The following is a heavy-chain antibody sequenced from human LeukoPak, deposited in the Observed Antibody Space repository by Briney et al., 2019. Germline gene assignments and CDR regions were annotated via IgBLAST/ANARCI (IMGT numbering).Heavy chain of an antibody. CDR1: GFSLSSSGLG. CDR2: TNWNDER. J-gene: IGHJ3*02. CDR3: AHSARRDFDI. Sequence: SRGRLWNPPQTLPLTCTSAGFSLSSSGLGVGWSRRPPRKVLVWVALTNWNDERRYSPSLKTRPTTTKSTTTNQVVLTMTNMDPVDTATYYCAHSARRDFDIWGQGTMVTVSS. V-gene: IGHV2-5*01.